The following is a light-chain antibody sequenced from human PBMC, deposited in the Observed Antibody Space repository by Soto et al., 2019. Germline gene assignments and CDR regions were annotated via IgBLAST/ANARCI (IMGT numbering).Light chain of an antibody. CDR1: QNIASTY. Sequence: EIVLTQSPGTLSLSPGERATLSCRASQNIASTYLAWYQQTPGQAPRLLVYGASSRAAGIPDRFSGSGSGPDFTRTISRLEPEDFAVFYCQHCGTSPITFGQGTRLEIK. V-gene: IGKV3-20*01. CDR3: QHCGTSPIT. J-gene: IGKJ5*01. CDR2: GAS.